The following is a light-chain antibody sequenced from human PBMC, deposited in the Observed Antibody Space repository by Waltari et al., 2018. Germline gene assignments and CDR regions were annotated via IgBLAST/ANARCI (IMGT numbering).Light chain of an antibody. CDR3: QQYDSYPWT. CDR1: QSISTW. J-gene: IGKJ1*01. V-gene: IGKV1-5*03. Sequence: DIQITQSPSTLSASGGDRVTITCRASQSISTWLAWYQQKPGKAPKLVIYKASFLESGVPSRFSGGGSGTEFTLTISSLQPDDFASYYCQQYDSYPWTFGQGTKVEIK. CDR2: KAS.